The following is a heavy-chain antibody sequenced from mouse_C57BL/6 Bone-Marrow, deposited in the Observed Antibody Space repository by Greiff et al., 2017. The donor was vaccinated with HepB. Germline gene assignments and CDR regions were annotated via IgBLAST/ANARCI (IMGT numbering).Heavy chain of an antibody. CDR2: IHPNSGST. V-gene: IGHV1-64*01. CDR3: ARSRHYGSSGDWYFDV. D-gene: IGHD1-1*01. Sequence: VQLQQPGAELVKPGASVKLSCKASGYTFTSYWMHWVKQRPGQGLEWIGMIHPNSGSTNYNEKFKSKATLTVDKSSSTAYMQLSSLTSEDSAVYYSARSRHYGSSGDWYFDVWGTGTTVTVSS. CDR1: GYTFTSYW. J-gene: IGHJ1*03.